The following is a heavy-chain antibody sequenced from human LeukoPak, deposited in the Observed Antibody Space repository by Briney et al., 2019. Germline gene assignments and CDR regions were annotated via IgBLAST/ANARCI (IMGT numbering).Heavy chain of an antibody. V-gene: IGHV1-69*13. CDR3: ARDGFCVPSSGYHHDAFDI. CDR1: GGTFISYA. CDR2: IIPIFGTA. J-gene: IGHJ3*02. D-gene: IGHD3-22*01. Sequence: SVKVSCKASGGTFISYAISWVRQAPGQGLEWMGGIIPIFGTANYAQKFQGRVTITADESTSSAYMELSSLRSEDTAVYYCARDGFCVPSSGYHHDAFDIWGQGTMVTVSS.